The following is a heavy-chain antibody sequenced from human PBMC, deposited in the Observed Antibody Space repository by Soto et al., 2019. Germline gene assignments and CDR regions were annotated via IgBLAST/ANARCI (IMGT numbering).Heavy chain of an antibody. CDR2: MSGSGGST. D-gene: IGHD5-12*01. J-gene: IGHJ4*02. CDR3: AKDLARGPHLYYFDY. V-gene: IGHV3-23*01. CDR1: GFTFSSYA. Sequence: EVQLLESGGGLVQPGGSLRLSCAASGFTFSSYAMSWVRQAPGKGLEWVSAMSGSGGSTYYADSVKGRFTISRDNSKNTLYLQMNSRRAEDTAVYYCAKDLARGPHLYYFDYWGQGTLVTVSS.